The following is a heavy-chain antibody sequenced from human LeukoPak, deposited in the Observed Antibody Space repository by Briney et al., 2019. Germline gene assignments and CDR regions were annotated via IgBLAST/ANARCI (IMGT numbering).Heavy chain of an antibody. Sequence: PGGSLRLSCAASGFTFSIYSMNWVRQAPGKGLEWVSYVSNSSSTIYYADSVKGRFTISRDNAKNSLYLQMNSLRAEDTAVYYCAKEGNRLFGATRYFDYWGQGTLVTVSS. J-gene: IGHJ4*02. CDR3: AKEGNRLFGATRYFDY. D-gene: IGHD3-16*01. V-gene: IGHV3-48*01. CDR1: GFTFSIYS. CDR2: VSNSSSTI.